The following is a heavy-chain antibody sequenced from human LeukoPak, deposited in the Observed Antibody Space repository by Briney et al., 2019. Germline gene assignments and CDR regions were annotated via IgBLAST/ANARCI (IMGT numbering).Heavy chain of an antibody. V-gene: IGHV3-30*02. Sequence: GGSLRLSCTASGYIFSSYGIHWVRQAPGKGLHWVTFIRYDGTNQYYADSVKGRFTVSRDNSKNTVYLQMNSLRPEDTAIYYCAKDAYGALDYWGQGTLVTVSS. CDR3: AKDAYGALDY. D-gene: IGHD4-17*01. J-gene: IGHJ4*02. CDR1: GYIFSSYG. CDR2: IRYDGTNQ.